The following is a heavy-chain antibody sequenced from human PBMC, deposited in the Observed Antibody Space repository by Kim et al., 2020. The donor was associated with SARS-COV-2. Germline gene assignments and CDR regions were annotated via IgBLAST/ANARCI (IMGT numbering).Heavy chain of an antibody. D-gene: IGHD5-18*01. V-gene: IGHV3-48*02. Sequence: GGSLRLSCVASGFNFGTFTMSWVRQAPGKGLEWVSYMSARSGPIFYAASVEGRFTISRDNADNSLYLQMDSLRDEDTAVYYCAGNVGGYGLFDFWGHGT. CDR1: GFNFGTFT. CDR3: AGNVGGYGLFDF. J-gene: IGHJ4*01. CDR2: MSARSGPI.